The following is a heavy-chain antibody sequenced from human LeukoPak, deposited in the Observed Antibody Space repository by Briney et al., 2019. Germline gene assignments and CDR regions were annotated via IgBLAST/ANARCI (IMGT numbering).Heavy chain of an antibody. D-gene: IGHD3-10*01. CDR3: AKGGAVSSKSITMVRGTRRYYHYMDV. J-gene: IGHJ6*03. CDR1: GFTFSSYG. V-gene: IGHV3-23*01. CDR2: ISGSGDST. Sequence: PGGSLRLSCAASGFTFSSYGMSWVRQAPGKGLEWVSAISGSGDSTYYADSVKGRFTISRDNSKNTLYLEMNSPRAEDTAVYYCAKGGAVSSKSITMVRGTRRYYHYMDVWGKGTTVTNSS.